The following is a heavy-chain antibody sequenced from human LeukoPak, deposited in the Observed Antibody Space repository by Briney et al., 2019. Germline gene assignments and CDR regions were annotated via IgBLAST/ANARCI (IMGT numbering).Heavy chain of an antibody. J-gene: IGHJ4*02. Sequence: PSETLCLTCAVSGGSISSYYWSWIRQPPGKGLVWIGYNCDRGSTSYNPTTKSGDTISGGTSKNQYTLRMSSVIDADTVVYYCASGMEMANPVWYYFDSWGQGNLVVVSS. CDR2: NCDRGST. V-gene: IGHV4-59*01. CDR3: ASGMEMANPVWYYFDS. CDR1: GGSISSYY. D-gene: IGHD5-24*01.